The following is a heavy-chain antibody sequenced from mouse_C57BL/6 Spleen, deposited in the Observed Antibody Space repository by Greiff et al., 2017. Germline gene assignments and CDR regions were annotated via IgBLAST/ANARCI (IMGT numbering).Heavy chain of an antibody. Sequence: QVQLQQPGAELVKPGASVTLSCKASGYTFTSYWMHWVKQRPGQGLEWIGMIHPNSGSTNYNEKFKSKATLTVDKSSSTAYMQLSSLTSEDSAVYYCARKGDGSSYVDWYFDVWGTGTTVTVSS. CDR1: GYTFTSYW. V-gene: IGHV1-64*01. CDR3: ARKGDGSSYVDWYFDV. D-gene: IGHD1-1*01. CDR2: IHPNSGST. J-gene: IGHJ1*03.